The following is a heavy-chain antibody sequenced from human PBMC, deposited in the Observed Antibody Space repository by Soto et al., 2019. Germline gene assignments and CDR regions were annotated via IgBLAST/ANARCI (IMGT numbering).Heavy chain of an antibody. J-gene: IGHJ5*02. CDR1: SGSISSSNW. V-gene: IGHV4-4*02. Sequence: SETLSLTRAVSSGSISSSNWWSWVRQPPGKGLEWIGEIYHSGSTNYNPSLKSRVTISVDKSKNQFSLKLSSVTAADTAVYYCARGSGWDCSSTSCYGSYNWFDPWGQETLVTVSS. CDR2: IYHSGST. CDR3: ARGSGWDCSSTSCYGSYNWFDP. D-gene: IGHD2-2*01.